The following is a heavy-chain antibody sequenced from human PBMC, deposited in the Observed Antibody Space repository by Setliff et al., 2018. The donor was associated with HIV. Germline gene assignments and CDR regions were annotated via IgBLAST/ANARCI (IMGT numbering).Heavy chain of an antibody. J-gene: IGHJ4*02. CDR1: GGSISSGSYY. D-gene: IGHD3-22*01. Sequence: SETLSLTCTVSGGSISSGSYYWSWIRQPAGKGLEWIGRIYTSGSTNYNPSLKSRVTISVDTSKNQFSLKLSSVTAADTAVYYCARDPLYYYDSSGYPDYWGQGTLVTVSS. CDR3: ARDPLYYYDSSGYPDY. CDR2: IYTSGST. V-gene: IGHV4-61*02.